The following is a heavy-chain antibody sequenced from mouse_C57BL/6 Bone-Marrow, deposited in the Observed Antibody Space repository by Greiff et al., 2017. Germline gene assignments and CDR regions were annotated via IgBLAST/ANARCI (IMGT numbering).Heavy chain of an antibody. CDR1: GYTFTSYW. CDR3: AKSGPLGRGFDY. Sequence: QVQLQQPGAELVKPGASVKMSCKASGYTFTSYWITWVKQRPGQGLEWIGDIYPTSGRTNYNEKFKGKAILTVDTSSNTAYMQLSSLTSEDSAVFYGAKSGPLGRGFDYWGQGTTLTVSS. J-gene: IGHJ2*01. CDR2: IYPTSGRT. D-gene: IGHD4-1*01. V-gene: IGHV1-55*01.